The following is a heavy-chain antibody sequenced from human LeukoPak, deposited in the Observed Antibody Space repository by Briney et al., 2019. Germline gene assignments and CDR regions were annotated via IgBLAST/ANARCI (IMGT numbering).Heavy chain of an antibody. CDR1: GGTFSSYA. CDR3: ARDEGSGSYSLFDY. D-gene: IGHD3-10*01. V-gene: IGHV1-69*04. Sequence: SVKVSCKASGGTFSSYAISWVRQAPGQGLEWMGRIIPILGIANYAQKFQGRVTITADKSTSTAYMELSSLRSEDTAVYYCARDEGSGSYSLFDYWGQGTLVTVSS. J-gene: IGHJ4*02. CDR2: IIPILGIA.